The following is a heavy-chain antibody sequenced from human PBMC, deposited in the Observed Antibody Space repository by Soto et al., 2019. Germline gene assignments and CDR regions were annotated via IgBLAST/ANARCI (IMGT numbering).Heavy chain of an antibody. Sequence: GGSLRLSCAASGFHFSSYGMHWVRQAPGKGLEWVAGICNDGSSTNYADSVKGRFTISRDNAKNTLYLQMNSLRAEDTAVYYCARDFEGFCSGGRCYSNYYFDSWGQGTQVTVSS. D-gene: IGHD2-15*01. J-gene: IGHJ4*02. CDR2: ICNDGSST. CDR1: GFHFSSYG. V-gene: IGHV3-33*01. CDR3: ARDFEGFCSGGRCYSNYYFDS.